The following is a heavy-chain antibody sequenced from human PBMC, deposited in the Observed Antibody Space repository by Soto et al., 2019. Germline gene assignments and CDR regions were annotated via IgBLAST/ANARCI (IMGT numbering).Heavy chain of an antibody. J-gene: IGHJ4*02. D-gene: IGHD2-2*01. Sequence: PLETLSLTCAVYGGSFSGYYWSWIRQPPGKGLEWIGEINHSGSTNYNPSLKSRVTISVDTSKNQFSLKLSSVTAADTAVYYCARAPDIVIVPAAIVFASWGQGTLVPVSS. CDR2: INHSGST. V-gene: IGHV4-34*01. CDR1: GGSFSGYY. CDR3: ARAPDIVIVPAAIVFAS.